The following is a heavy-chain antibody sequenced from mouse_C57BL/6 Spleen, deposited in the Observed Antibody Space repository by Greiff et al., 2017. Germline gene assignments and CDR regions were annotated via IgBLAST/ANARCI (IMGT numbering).Heavy chain of an antibody. CDR1: GFTFSDYG. D-gene: IGHD1-1*01. CDR3: ARITTVYYYAMDY. J-gene: IGHJ4*01. Sequence: EVKLVESGGGLVKPGVSLKLSCAASGFTFSDYGMHWVRQAPEKGLEWVAYISSGSSTIYYADTVKGRFTISRDNAKNTLFLQMTSLRSEDTAMYYCARITTVYYYAMDYWGQGTSVTVSS. CDR2: ISSGSSTI. V-gene: IGHV5-17*01.